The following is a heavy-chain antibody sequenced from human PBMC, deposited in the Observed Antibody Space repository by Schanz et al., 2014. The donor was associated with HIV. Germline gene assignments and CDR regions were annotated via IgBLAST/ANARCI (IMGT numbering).Heavy chain of an antibody. D-gene: IGHD3-22*01. CDR3: AKPDYESSGRPYYFDY. V-gene: IGHV3-30*18. CDR1: GFTFSSYG. CDR2: ISYDGSNK. Sequence: VQLAETGGGLIQPGGSLRLSCAASGFTFSSYGMHWVRQAPGKGLEWVAVISYDGSNKYYADSVKGRFTISRDNSKNTLYLQMNSLRAEDAAVYYCAKPDYESSGRPYYFDYWGQGTLVTVSS. J-gene: IGHJ4*02.